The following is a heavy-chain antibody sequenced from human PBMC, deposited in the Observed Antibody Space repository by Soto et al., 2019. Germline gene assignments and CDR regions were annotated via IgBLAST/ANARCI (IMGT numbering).Heavy chain of an antibody. CDR1: GFTFNSYW. J-gene: IGHJ4*02. CDR3: ARDFGPTIAARVPFDY. CDR2: INSDESIT. Sequence: GGSLRLSCAASGFTFNSYWMHWVRQAPGKGLVWVSRINSDESITDYADSVKGRFTISRDNAKNMLYLQMNSQRAEDTAVYYCARDFGPTIAARVPFDYWGQGILVTVSS. D-gene: IGHD6-6*01. V-gene: IGHV3-74*01.